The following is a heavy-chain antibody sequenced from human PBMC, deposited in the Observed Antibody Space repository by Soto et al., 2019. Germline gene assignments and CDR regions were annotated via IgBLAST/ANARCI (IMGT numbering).Heavy chain of an antibody. V-gene: IGHV1-18*01. Sequence: RASVKVSCKASGYTFTSYGISWVRQAPGQGLEWMGWISAYNGNTNYAQKLQGRVTMTTDTSTSTDYMELRSLRSDDTAVYYCARGRYSSGSPTRGYYYYGMDVWGQGTTVTVSS. CDR3: ARGRYSSGSPTRGYYYYGMDV. J-gene: IGHJ6*02. CDR1: GYTFTSYG. D-gene: IGHD6-19*01. CDR2: ISAYNGNT.